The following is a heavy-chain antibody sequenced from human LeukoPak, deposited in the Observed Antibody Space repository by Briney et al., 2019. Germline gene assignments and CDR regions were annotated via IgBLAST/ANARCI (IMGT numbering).Heavy chain of an antibody. Sequence: SVTVSCTASGGTFSSYAISWVRQAPGRGLEWMGGIIPIFGTANYAQKFQGRVTITADESTSTAYMELSSLRSEDTAVYYCARGDQSYGLLQFDYWGQGTLVTVSS. D-gene: IGHD2-21*02. CDR2: IIPIFGTA. V-gene: IGHV1-69*13. J-gene: IGHJ4*02. CDR1: GGTFSSYA. CDR3: ARGDQSYGLLQFDY.